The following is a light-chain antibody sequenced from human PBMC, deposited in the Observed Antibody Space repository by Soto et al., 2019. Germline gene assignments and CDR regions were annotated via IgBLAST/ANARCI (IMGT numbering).Light chain of an antibody. J-gene: IGKJ1*01. CDR3: QQYGSPPPSA. Sequence: EIVLTQSPGTLSLSPGERATLSCRASQSVSSSYLAWYQQKPGQAPRLLIYGASSRATGIPDRFSGSGSGTDFTLTISRLEPEDFEVYYCQQYGSPPPSAFGQGTKVEIK. CDR1: QSVSSSY. V-gene: IGKV3-20*01. CDR2: GAS.